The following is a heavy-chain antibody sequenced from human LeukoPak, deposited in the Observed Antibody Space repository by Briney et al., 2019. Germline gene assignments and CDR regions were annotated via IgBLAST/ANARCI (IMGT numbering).Heavy chain of an antibody. CDR1: GGTFSSYA. Sequence: GASVKVSCKASGGTFSSYAISWVRQAPGQGLEWMGGIIPIFGTANYAQKFQGRVTITTDESTSTAYMELSSLRSEDTAVYYCARVISVGYGYYYYYYMDVWGKGTTVTVSS. J-gene: IGHJ6*03. V-gene: IGHV1-69*05. D-gene: IGHD5-18*01. CDR2: IIPIFGTA. CDR3: ARVISVGYGYYYYYYMDV.